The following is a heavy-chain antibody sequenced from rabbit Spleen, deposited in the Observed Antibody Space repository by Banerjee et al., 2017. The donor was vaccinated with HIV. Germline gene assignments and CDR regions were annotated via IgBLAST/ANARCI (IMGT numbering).Heavy chain of an antibody. J-gene: IGHJ6*01. D-gene: IGHD8-1*01. V-gene: IGHV1S45*01. Sequence: QEQLVESGGGLVKPEGSLKLTCKASGFSFNSGYDMCWVRQAPGKGLEWIACVYAGSSGSTYSATWAKGRFTISKTSSTTVTLQMTSLTAADTATYFCARDAGTSFSTYGMDLWGPGTLVTVS. CDR2: VYAGSSGST. CDR3: ARDAGTSFSTYGMDL. CDR1: GFSFNSGYD.